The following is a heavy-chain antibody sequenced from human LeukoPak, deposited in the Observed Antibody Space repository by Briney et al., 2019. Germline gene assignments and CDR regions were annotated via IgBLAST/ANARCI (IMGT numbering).Heavy chain of an antibody. V-gene: IGHV4-59*01. D-gene: IGHD2-2*01. Sequence: PSETLSLTCTVSGGSISSYYWTWIRQPPGKGPEWIGYIYNSGSTNYNPSLKSRVTISLDTSRNQFSLKLTSVTAADTALYYCASEYCTSSTCRFDSWGQGTLVTVSS. J-gene: IGHJ4*02. CDR2: IYNSGST. CDR1: GGSISSYY. CDR3: ASEYCTSSTCRFDS.